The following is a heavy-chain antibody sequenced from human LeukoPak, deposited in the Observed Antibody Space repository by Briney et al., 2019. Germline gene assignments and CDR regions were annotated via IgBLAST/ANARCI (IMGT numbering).Heavy chain of an antibody. CDR2: IYYSGST. V-gene: IGHV4-39*07. CDR3: ARGEENWFDP. J-gene: IGHJ5*02. Sequence: SETLSLTCTVSGGSISSSSYYWGWIRQPPGKGLEWIGYIYYSGSTYYNPSLKSRVTISVDTSKNQFSLKLSSVTAADTAVYYCARGEENWFDPWGQGTLVTVSS. D-gene: IGHD1-26*01. CDR1: GGSISSSSYY.